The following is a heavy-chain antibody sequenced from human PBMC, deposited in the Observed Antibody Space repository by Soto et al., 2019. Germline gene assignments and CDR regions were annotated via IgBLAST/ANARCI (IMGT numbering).Heavy chain of an antibody. D-gene: IGHD6-19*01. CDR2: ISTYNGDT. CDR1: GYTFTKYA. J-gene: IGHJ5*01. Sequence: QVQLMQSGSEVAKPGASVRVSCTTSGYTFTKYAISWVRQAPGQGLEWMAWISTYNGDTKFAQRFQGRVTMTRDTSTSTAYMDLRSLKFDDTAVYYCARDPSNTSGNRVWFDSWGQGTLVTVSS. CDR3: ARDPSNTSGNRVWFDS. V-gene: IGHV1-18*04.